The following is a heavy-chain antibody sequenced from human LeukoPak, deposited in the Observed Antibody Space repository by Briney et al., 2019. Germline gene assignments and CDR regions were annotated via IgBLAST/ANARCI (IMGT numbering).Heavy chain of an antibody. CDR2: IKQDGSEK. Sequence: GGSLRLSCAASGFTFSSYWMSWVRQAPGKGLEWVANIKQDGSEKYYVDSVRGRFTISRDNAKNSLYLQMNSLRAEDTAVYYCARGTGRYFDWLHGMDVWGKGTTVTVSS. CDR3: ARGTGRYFDWLHGMDV. J-gene: IGHJ6*04. V-gene: IGHV3-7*01. CDR1: GFTFSSYW. D-gene: IGHD3-9*01.